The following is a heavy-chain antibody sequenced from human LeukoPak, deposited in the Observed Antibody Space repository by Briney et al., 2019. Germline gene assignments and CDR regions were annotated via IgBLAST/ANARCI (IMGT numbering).Heavy chain of an antibody. CDR1: GYTFTSYD. J-gene: IGHJ4*02. Sequence: ASVKVSCKASGYTFTSYDINWVRQATGQGLEWMGWMNPNSGNTGYAQKFQGRVTMTRNTSISTAYMELSSLRSEDTALYYCARAVGSTSCYDYWGQGTLVTVSS. V-gene: IGHV1-8*01. CDR2: MNPNSGNT. CDR3: ARAVGSTSCYDY. D-gene: IGHD2-2*01.